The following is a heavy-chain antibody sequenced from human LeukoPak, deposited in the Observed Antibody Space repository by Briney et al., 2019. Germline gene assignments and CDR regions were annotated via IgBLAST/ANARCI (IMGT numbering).Heavy chain of an antibody. CDR1: GGSFSGYY. CDR3: ANYGPPNWFDP. J-gene: IGHJ5*02. V-gene: IGHV4-34*01. Sequence: PSETLSLTCAVYGGSFSGYYWSWIRQPPGKGLEWIGEINHSGSTNYNPSLKSRVTISVDTSKNQFSLKLSSVTAADTAVYYCANYGPPNWFDPWGQGTLVTVSS. CDR2: INHSGST. D-gene: IGHD4-17*01.